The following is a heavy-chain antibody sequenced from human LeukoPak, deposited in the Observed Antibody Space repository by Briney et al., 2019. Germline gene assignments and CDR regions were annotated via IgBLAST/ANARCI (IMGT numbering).Heavy chain of an antibody. Sequence: PGGSLRLSCEASGFTFSSYYMIWVRQAQGKGLEWVSVISVSGDWTYYADSVKGRFTISRDNSKNTLYLQMNSLRAEDTAVYYCANYRQSITAAGNSREFADYWGQGTLVTVSS. V-gene: IGHV3-23*01. J-gene: IGHJ4*02. CDR2: ISVSGDWT. D-gene: IGHD6-13*01. CDR3: ANYRQSITAAGNSREFADY. CDR1: GFTFSSYY.